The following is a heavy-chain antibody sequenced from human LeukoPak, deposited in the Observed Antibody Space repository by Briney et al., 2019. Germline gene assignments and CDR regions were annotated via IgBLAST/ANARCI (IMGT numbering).Heavy chain of an antibody. CDR3: ARDLRGNYDYVWGSYRYYIDY. D-gene: IGHD3-16*02. J-gene: IGHJ4*02. CDR1: GFTFSSYS. CDR2: ISSSSSYI. V-gene: IGHV3-21*01. Sequence: GGSLRLSCAASGFTFSSYSMNWVRQAPGKGLEWVSSISSSSSYIYYADSVKGRFTISRDNAKNSLYLQMNSLRAEDTAVYYCARDLRGNYDYVWGSYRYYIDYWGQGTLVTVSS.